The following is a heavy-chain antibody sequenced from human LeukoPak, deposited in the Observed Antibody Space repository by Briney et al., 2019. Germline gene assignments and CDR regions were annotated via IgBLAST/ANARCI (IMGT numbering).Heavy chain of an antibody. V-gene: IGHV1-46*01. CDR2: INPSGGST. J-gene: IGHJ3*02. Sequence: ASVKVSCKASGYTFTSYYMHWVRQAPGQGLEWMGIINPSGGSTSYAQKFQGRVTMTRDTSTSTVYMELSSLRSEDTAVYYCATDRYSSGWYDVGDAFDIWGQGTMVTVSP. CDR1: GYTFTSYY. D-gene: IGHD6-19*01. CDR3: ATDRYSSGWYDVGDAFDI.